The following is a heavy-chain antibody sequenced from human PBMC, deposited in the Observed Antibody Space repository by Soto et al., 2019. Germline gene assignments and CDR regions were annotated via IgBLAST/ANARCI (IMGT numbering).Heavy chain of an antibody. CDR2: ISGSGSDP. V-gene: IGHV3-11*05. J-gene: IGHJ4*02. CDR1: GFTFKDYY. Sequence: QVQLVESGGNLVQPGGSLRLSCVASGFTFKDYYMTWFRQAPGKGLEFVSYISGSGSDPTYADSVKGRFTISRDNAKNSLYLQMNNLRVDDTAVYYCARPTRFPGDWGQGTLVTVSS. D-gene: IGHD3-16*01. CDR3: ARPTRFPGD.